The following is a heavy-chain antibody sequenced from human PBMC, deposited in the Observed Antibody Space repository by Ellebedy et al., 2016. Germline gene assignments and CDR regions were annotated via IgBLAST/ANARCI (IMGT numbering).Heavy chain of an antibody. CDR3: ARAPYGGYLFDY. J-gene: IGHJ4*02. CDR2: IYYSGST. D-gene: IGHD5-12*01. V-gene: IGHV4-39*07. CDR1: GGSISSGDYY. Sequence: SETLSLXXTVSGGSISSGDYYWSWIRQPPGKGLEWIGSIYYSGSTYYNPSLKSRVTISVDTSKNQFSLKLSSVTAADTAVYYCARAPYGGYLFDYWGQGTLVTVSS.